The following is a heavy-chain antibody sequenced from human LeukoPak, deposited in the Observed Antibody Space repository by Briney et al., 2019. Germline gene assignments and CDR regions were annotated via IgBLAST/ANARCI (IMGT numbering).Heavy chain of an antibody. CDR2: ISTRDSTI. D-gene: IGHD4-23*01. CDR3: ARGARWAYYFDY. J-gene: IGHJ4*02. CDR1: GFTFSDYY. Sequence: GGSLRLSCTASGFTFSDYYMSWIRQTPGKGLEWLSYISTRDSTIQYADSVKGRFTISRDNANNSVFLQMNNLRAEDSAIYYCARGARWAYYFDYWGQGSLVTVSS. V-gene: IGHV3-11*01.